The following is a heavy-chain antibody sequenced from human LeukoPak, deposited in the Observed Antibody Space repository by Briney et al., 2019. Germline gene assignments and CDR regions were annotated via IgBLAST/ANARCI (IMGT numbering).Heavy chain of an antibody. CDR1: GFIFSNYA. V-gene: IGHV3-23*01. Sequence: QPGASLGLSCAASGFIFSNYAMYWVRQAPGKGLEWVSAISGRSDNTYYADSVKGRFTLSRDSSKNTLYLQMNSLRADDTAVYYCAKWGDYDVLTGYYVSDFWGQGTLVTVPS. D-gene: IGHD3-9*01. CDR3: AKWGDYDVLTGYYVSDF. CDR2: ISGRSDNT. J-gene: IGHJ4*02.